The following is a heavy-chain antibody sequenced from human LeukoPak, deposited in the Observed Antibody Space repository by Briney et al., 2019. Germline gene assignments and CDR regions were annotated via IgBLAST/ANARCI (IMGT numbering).Heavy chain of an antibody. J-gene: IGHJ4*02. CDR1: GFTFSSYA. D-gene: IGHD2-2*01. CDR3: ASHIVVVPAAASFDY. CDR2: ISYDGSNK. V-gene: IGHV3-30-3*01. Sequence: QAGRSLRLSCAASGFTFSSYAMHWVRQAPGKGLEWVAAISYDGSNKYYADSVKGRFTISRDNSKNTLYLQMNSLRAEDTAVYYCASHIVVVPAAASFDYWGQGTLVTVSS.